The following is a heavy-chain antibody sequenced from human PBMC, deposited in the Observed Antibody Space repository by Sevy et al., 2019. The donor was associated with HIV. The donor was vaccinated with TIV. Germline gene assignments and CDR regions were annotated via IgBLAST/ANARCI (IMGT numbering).Heavy chain of an antibody. Sequence: SETLSLTCTVSGDSISSSYWSWIRQPPGKGLEWIGYIYYSGITNYNPSLKSRVTISREMCKNQFSLKLSSVTAADTAVYYCARGSQYYYYAMDVWGQGTTVTVSS. CDR3: ARGSQYYYYAMDV. J-gene: IGHJ6*02. V-gene: IGHV4-59*01. CDR2: IYYSGIT. CDR1: GDSISSSY.